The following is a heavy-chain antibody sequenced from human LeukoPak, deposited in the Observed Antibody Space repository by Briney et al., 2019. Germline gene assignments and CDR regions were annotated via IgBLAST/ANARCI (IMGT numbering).Heavy chain of an antibody. Sequence: GASVKVSCKVSGYTLTELSMHWVRQAPGKGLEWMGGFDPEDGETIYAQKFQGRVTMTGDTSTDTAYMELSSLRSEDTAVYYCATASGNYDYVWGSYRYSGNWFDPWGQGTLVTVSS. CDR3: ATASGNYDYVWGSYRYSGNWFDP. J-gene: IGHJ5*02. D-gene: IGHD3-16*02. V-gene: IGHV1-24*01. CDR1: GYTLTELS. CDR2: FDPEDGET.